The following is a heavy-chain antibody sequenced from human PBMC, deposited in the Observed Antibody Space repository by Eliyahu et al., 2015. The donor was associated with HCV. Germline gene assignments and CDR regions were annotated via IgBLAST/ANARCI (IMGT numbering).Heavy chain of an antibody. V-gene: IGHV4-39*01. J-gene: IGHJ4*02. CDR2: IFYSGTX. CDR1: GGSIXSNNXY. Sequence: QLQLQESGPGLVKPSETLSLTCSXXGGSIXSNNXYWGXXRQPPGKGLEWIGNIFYSGTXYYNPSLKSRVTISVDTSKNLFSLKLTSVTAADTAVYYCARISRERSSWYITVGFYPRSDYWGQGTLVTVSS. D-gene: IGHD6-13*01. CDR3: ARISRERSSWYITVGFYPRSDY.